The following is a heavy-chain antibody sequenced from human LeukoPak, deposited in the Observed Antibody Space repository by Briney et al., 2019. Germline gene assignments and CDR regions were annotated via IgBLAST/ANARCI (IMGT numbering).Heavy chain of an antibody. CDR1: GFTFSSYA. V-gene: IGHV3-23*01. CDR2: ISGSGGST. CDR3: ANSYSSSWYFGNYFDY. J-gene: IGHJ4*02. D-gene: IGHD6-13*01. Sequence: GGSLRLSCAAPGFTFSSYAMSWVRQAPGKGLEWVSAISGSGGSTYYADSVKGRFTISRDNSKNMLYLQMNSLRAEDTAVYYCANSYSSSWYFGNYFDYWGQGTLVTVSS.